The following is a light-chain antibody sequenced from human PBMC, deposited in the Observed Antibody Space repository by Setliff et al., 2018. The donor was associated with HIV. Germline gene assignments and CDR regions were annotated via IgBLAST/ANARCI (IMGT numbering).Light chain of an antibody. CDR3: AAWDDSLNGV. J-gene: IGLJ2*01. Sequence: QSVLTQPPSASGTPGQRVTISCSGSSSNIGSNTVNWYQQLPGTAPKLLIYSNNQRPSGVPDRFPGSKSGTSASLAISGLQSEDEADYYCAAWDDSLNGVFGGGTKVTVL. CDR2: SNN. V-gene: IGLV1-44*01. CDR1: SSNIGSNT.